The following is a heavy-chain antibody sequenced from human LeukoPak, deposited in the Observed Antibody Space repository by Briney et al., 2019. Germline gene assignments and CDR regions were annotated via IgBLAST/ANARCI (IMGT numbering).Heavy chain of an antibody. V-gene: IGHV1-46*01. J-gene: IGHJ4*02. CDR1: GYTFTSYY. CDR3: ARATAGPILRYIAARPSAPYYFDY. D-gene: IGHD6-6*01. Sequence: ASVKVSCKASGYTFTSYYMHWVRQAPGQGLEWMGIINPSGGSTSYAQKFQGRVTMTRDTSTSTVYMELSSLRSEDTAVYYCARATAGPILRYIAARPSAPYYFDYWGQGTLVTASS. CDR2: INPSGGST.